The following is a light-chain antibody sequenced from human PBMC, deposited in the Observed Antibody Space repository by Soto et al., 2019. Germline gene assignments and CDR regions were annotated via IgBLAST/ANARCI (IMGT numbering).Light chain of an antibody. CDR1: QNINNW. Sequence: DIPMTQSPSTLSASVGDRVTITCRASQNINNWLAWYQQKPGKAPNLLIYEASNLESGVPSRFGGSRSGTEFTLTISSLQPEDFATYYCQQYNTYSWTFGQGTKVEIK. J-gene: IGKJ1*01. CDR3: QQYNTYSWT. V-gene: IGKV1-5*03. CDR2: EAS.